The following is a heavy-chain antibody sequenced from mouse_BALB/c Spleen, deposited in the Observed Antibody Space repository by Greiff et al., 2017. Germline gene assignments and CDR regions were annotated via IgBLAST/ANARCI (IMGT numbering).Heavy chain of an antibody. D-gene: IGHD2-14*01. J-gene: IGHJ4*01. V-gene: IGHV1-7*01. CDR2: INPSTGYT. CDR1: GYTFTSYW. Sequence: VQLQQSGAELAKPGASVKMSCKASGYTFTSYWMHWVKQRPGQGLEWIGYINPSTGYTEYNQKFKDKATLTADKSSSTAYMQLSSLTSEDSAVYYDASPLYYRYDGDYYAMDYWGQGTSVTVSS. CDR3: ASPLYYRYDGDYYAMDY.